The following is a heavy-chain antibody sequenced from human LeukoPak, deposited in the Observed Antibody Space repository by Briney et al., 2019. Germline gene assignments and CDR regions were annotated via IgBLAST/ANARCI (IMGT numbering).Heavy chain of an antibody. V-gene: IGHV4-39*01. D-gene: IGHD4-17*01. CDR2: IYYTGET. J-gene: IGHJ5*02. Sequence: SETLSLTCTVSGGSISSSSHYWGWIRQPPGRGLEWIATIYYTGETYYNPSLQSRVTISADTSRNQFSLKLTSVTATDTAVYYCARRDYGVPFDPWGPGTLVTVSS. CDR1: GGSISSSSHY. CDR3: ARRDYGVPFDP.